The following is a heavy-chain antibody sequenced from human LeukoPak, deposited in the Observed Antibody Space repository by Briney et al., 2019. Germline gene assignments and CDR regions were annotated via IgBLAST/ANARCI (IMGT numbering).Heavy chain of an antibody. CDR1: GFTFSSYA. D-gene: IGHD1-26*01. Sequence: GGSLRLSCAASGFTFSSYAMSWVRQAPGKGLEWVSAISGSGGSTYYADSVKGRFTISRDNSKNTLYLQMNSLRAEDTAVYYCAKGLTLVGVTPHPIDYWGQGTLVTVSS. CDR2: ISGSGGST. CDR3: AKGLTLVGVTPHPIDY. J-gene: IGHJ4*02. V-gene: IGHV3-23*01.